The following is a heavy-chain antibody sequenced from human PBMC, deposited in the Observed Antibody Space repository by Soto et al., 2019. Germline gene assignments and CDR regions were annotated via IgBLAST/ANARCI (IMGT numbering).Heavy chain of an antibody. Sequence: GASVKVSCKASGYTFTTHAMHWVRQAPGQSLEWMGWINGDTGQTEHSQKFQGRVTITRDTSASTAYMELSRLRSDDTAVYYCARENYYDSSGYLRALHYWGQGTLVTSPQ. CDR2: INGDTGQT. CDR1: GYTFTTHA. V-gene: IGHV1-3*01. J-gene: IGHJ4*02. CDR3: ARENYYDSSGYLRALHY. D-gene: IGHD3-22*01.